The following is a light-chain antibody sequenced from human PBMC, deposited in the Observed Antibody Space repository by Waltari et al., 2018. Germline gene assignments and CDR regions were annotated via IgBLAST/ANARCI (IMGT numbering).Light chain of an antibody. CDR1: QGISSY. J-gene: IGKJ5*01. V-gene: IGKV1-9*01. CDR3: QKLNSYPPTT. Sequence: DIQLTQSPSFLSASVGDRVTITCRASQGISSYLAWYQQKPGRAPKRLIYSASTLQSGVPSRLSGSGSGTEFTLTISSLQPEDFATYYCQKLNSYPPTTFGQGTRLEIK. CDR2: SAS.